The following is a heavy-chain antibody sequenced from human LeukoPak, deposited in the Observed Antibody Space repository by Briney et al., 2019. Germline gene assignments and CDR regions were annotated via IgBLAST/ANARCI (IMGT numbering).Heavy chain of an antibody. CDR2: IIPIFGTA. Sequence: SVKVSCKASGGTFISYAISWVRQAPGQGLEWMGGIIPIFGTANYAQKFQGRVTITADESTSTAYMELSSLRSEDTAVYYCARDQLYCSGGSCPQGYYYYGMDVWGQGTTVTVSS. CDR3: ARDQLYCSGGSCPQGYYYYGMDV. CDR1: GGTFISYA. V-gene: IGHV1-69*13. D-gene: IGHD2-15*01. J-gene: IGHJ6*02.